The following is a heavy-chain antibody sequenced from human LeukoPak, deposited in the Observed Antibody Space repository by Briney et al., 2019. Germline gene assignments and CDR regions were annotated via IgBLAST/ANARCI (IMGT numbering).Heavy chain of an antibody. CDR2: INHSGST. Sequence: SETLSLTCAVYGGSFSGYYWSWIRQPPGKGLEWIGEINHSGSTNYNPSLKSRVTISVDTSKNQFSLKLNSVTAADTAVYYCAGYGGNFIDYWGQGTLVTVSS. D-gene: IGHD4-23*01. J-gene: IGHJ4*02. CDR1: GGSFSGYY. V-gene: IGHV4-34*01. CDR3: AGYGGNFIDY.